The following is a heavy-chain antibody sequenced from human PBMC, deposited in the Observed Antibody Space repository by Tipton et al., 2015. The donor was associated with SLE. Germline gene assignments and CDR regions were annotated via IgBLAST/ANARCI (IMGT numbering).Heavy chain of an antibody. D-gene: IGHD4-23*01. CDR2: ITGNGLNT. J-gene: IGHJ4*02. CDR3: VRVGGGNFYSFDY. Sequence: SLRLSCAASGLTFSTYGMTWVRQAPGKGLEWVSLITGNGLNTYYADSVKGRFAISRDNSKNTLHLQMNSLRAEDTAVYYCVRVGGGNFYSFDYWGQGTLVTVSS. V-gene: IGHV3-23*01. CDR1: GLTFSTYG.